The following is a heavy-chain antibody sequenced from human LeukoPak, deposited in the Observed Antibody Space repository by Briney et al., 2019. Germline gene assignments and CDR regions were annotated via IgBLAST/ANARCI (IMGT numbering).Heavy chain of an antibody. J-gene: IGHJ3*02. CDR1: GGSISSSDW. CDR3: ARGPVGGATYYDGDAFDI. CDR2: IYHSGST. V-gene: IGHV4-4*02. Sequence: SGTLSLTCAVSGGSISSSDWWSWVRQPPGKGLEWIGEIYHSGSTNYNPSLKSRVTISVDKSKNQFSLNLSSVTAVDTAVYYCARGPVGGATYYDGDAFDIWGQGTMVTVSS. D-gene: IGHD1-26*01.